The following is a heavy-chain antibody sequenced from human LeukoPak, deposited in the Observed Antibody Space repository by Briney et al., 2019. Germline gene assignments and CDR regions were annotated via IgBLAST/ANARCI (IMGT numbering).Heavy chain of an antibody. D-gene: IGHD6-19*01. CDR2: ISYIGNT. CDR1: GGSISSYY. Sequence: SETLSLTCTVSGGSISSYYWSWIRQPPGKGPEWIGYISYIGNTNYNPSLKSRVTISVDTSKNQFSLKLSSVTAADTAVYYCARVGGEQWPLIYWGQGTLVTVSS. J-gene: IGHJ4*02. V-gene: IGHV4-59*01. CDR3: ARVGGEQWPLIY.